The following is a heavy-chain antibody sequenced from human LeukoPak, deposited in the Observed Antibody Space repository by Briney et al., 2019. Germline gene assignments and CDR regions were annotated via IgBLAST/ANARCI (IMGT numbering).Heavy chain of an antibody. V-gene: IGHV3-48*01. CDR2: ISSSSSTI. CDR1: GFTFSSYS. Sequence: PGGPLRLPCAASGFTFSSYSMNWVRQAPGKGLEWVSYISSSSSTIYYADSVKGRFTISRDNAKNSLYLQMNSLRAEDTAVYYCARARFLEWLVPFDYWGQGTLVTVSS. D-gene: IGHD3-3*01. J-gene: IGHJ4*02. CDR3: ARARFLEWLVPFDY.